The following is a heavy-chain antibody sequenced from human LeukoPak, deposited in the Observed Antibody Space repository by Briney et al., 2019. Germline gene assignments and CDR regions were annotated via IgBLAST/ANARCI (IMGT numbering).Heavy chain of an antibody. CDR3: ARGGYYGSGNDFRFDP. CDR1: GCSISSYY. D-gene: IGHD3-10*01. V-gene: IGHV4-59*01. J-gene: IGHJ5*02. CDR2: IYYSGST. Sequence: SETLSLTCTVSGCSISSYYWSWIRQPPGKELEWIGYIYYSGSTNYKPSLKSRVTISVDTSKNQFSLKLNSVTAADTAVYYCARGGYYGSGNDFRFDPWGQGTLVTVSS.